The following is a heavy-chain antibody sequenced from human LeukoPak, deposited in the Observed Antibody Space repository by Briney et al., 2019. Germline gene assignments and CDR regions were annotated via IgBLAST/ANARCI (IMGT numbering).Heavy chain of an antibody. D-gene: IGHD1-26*01. CDR1: GGTFSSYA. CDR2: MNPNSGNT. CDR3: ARGHKRDPYSGSNY. Sequence: ASVKVSCKASGGTFSSYAINWLRQATGQGLEWMGWMNPNSGNTGYAQKFQGRVTITRNTSISTAYMELSSLRSEDTAVYYCARGHKRDPYSGSNYWGQGTLVTVSS. J-gene: IGHJ4*02. V-gene: IGHV1-8*02.